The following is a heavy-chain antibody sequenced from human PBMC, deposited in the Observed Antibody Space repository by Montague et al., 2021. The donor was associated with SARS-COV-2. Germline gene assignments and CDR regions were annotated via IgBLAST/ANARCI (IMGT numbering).Heavy chain of an antibody. CDR1: GGSFSGYY. J-gene: IGHJ6*02. CDR3: ARKAGLRITIVRGVHGVYGMEV. Sequence: SETLSLTCAVYGGSFSGYYWSWIRQPPGKGLEWIGEINHSGSTNXNPSLKSRVTIPVDTSKNQFSLKLRSVTAADTAVYYCARKAGLRITIVRGVHGVYGMEVWGQGTTVTVSS. V-gene: IGHV4-34*01. CDR2: INHSGST. D-gene: IGHD3-10*01.